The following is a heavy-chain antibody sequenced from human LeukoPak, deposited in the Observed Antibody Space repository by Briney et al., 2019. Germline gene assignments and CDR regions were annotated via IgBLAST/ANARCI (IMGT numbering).Heavy chain of an antibody. CDR1: GFTFSSYG. Sequence: GGSLRLSCAASGFTFSSYGMHWVRQAPGKGLEWVAVISYDGSNKYYADSVKGRFTISRDNSKNTLYLQMNSLRAEDTAVYYCANGYSSGWYHDYWGQGTLVTVSS. CDR3: ANGYSSGWYHDY. J-gene: IGHJ4*02. V-gene: IGHV3-30*18. CDR2: ISYDGSNK. D-gene: IGHD6-19*01.